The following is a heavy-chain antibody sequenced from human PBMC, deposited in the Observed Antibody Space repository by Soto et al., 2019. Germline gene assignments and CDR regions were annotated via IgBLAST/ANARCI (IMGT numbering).Heavy chain of an antibody. Sequence: GGSLRFSCAASGFTFSSYAMHWVRQAPGKGLEWVAVISYDGSNKYYADSVKGRFTISRDNSKNTLYLQMNSLRAEDTAVYYCARDRTGGYSSGWLPLWGQGTLVTVSS. CDR1: GFTFSSYA. V-gene: IGHV3-30-3*01. CDR2: ISYDGSNK. CDR3: ARDRTGGYSSGWLPL. J-gene: IGHJ4*02. D-gene: IGHD6-19*01.